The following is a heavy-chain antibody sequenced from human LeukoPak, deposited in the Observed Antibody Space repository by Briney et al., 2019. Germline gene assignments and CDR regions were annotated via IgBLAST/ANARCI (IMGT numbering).Heavy chain of an antibody. CDR1: GFTVSSNY. Sequence: QPGGSLILSCAASGFTVSSNYMSWVRQAPGKGLEGVSVIYGGGSTYYADSVKGRFTISRDDSKNTLYLQMNSLRAEDTAVYYCARGDFYDPQGMDVWGQGTTVTVSS. D-gene: IGHD3-22*01. J-gene: IGHJ6*02. CDR2: IYGGGST. CDR3: ARGDFYDPQGMDV. V-gene: IGHV3-66*01.